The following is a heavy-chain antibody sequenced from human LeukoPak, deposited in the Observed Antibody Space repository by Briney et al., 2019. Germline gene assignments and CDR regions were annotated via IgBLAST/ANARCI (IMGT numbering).Heavy chain of an antibody. CDR1: GGTFSSYA. D-gene: IGHD1-26*01. Sequence: GASVKVSCKASGGTFSSYAISWVRQAPGQGLEWMGGIIPIFGTANYAQKFQGRVTITADKSTSTAYMELSSLRSEDTAVYYCAPETVVGATHGVDYWGQGTLVTVSS. CDR3: APETVVGATHGVDY. CDR2: IIPIFGTA. J-gene: IGHJ4*02. V-gene: IGHV1-69*06.